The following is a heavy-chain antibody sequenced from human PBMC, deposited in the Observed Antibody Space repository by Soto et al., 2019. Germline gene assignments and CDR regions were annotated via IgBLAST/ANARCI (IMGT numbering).Heavy chain of an antibody. CDR3: ARGGWDDILTGDSSPHYFDY. V-gene: IGHV1-69*01. J-gene: IGHJ4*02. CDR1: GGTFSSYA. CDR2: IIPIFGTA. D-gene: IGHD3-9*01. Sequence: QVQLVQSGAEVKKPGSSVKVSCKASGGTFSSYAISWVRQAPGQGLEWMGGIIPIFGTANYAQKFQGRVTLTADDSTSTAYLELSSLRSEDTAVYYCARGGWDDILTGDSSPHYFDYWGQGTLVTVSS.